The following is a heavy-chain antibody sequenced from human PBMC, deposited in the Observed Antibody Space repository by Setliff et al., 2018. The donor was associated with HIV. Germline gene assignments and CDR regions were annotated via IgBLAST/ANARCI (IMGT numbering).Heavy chain of an antibody. CDR2: IWYDGRNK. Sequence: GGSLRLSCAASGFTFHSYGMHWVRQAPGKGLEWVAVIWYDGRNKYYADSVKGRFTISRDNSKNTLYLQINSLRAEDTAVYYCARIYDSSAYYPHDAFDIWGQGTMVTVSS. V-gene: IGHV3-33*01. CDR3: ARIYDSSAYYPHDAFDI. J-gene: IGHJ3*02. D-gene: IGHD3-22*01. CDR1: GFTFHSYG.